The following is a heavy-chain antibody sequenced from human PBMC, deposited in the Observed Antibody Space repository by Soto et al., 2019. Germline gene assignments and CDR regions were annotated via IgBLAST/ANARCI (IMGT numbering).Heavy chain of an antibody. D-gene: IGHD3-3*01. Sequence: GASVKVSFKASGGTFSSYAISWLRQAPGQGLEWMGGIIPIFGTANYAQKFQGRVTITADKSTSTAYMELSSLRSEDTAVYYCASSYDFWSGSSDYWGQGTLVTVSS. CDR1: GGTFSSYA. J-gene: IGHJ4*02. CDR2: IIPIFGTA. CDR3: ASSYDFWSGSSDY. V-gene: IGHV1-69*06.